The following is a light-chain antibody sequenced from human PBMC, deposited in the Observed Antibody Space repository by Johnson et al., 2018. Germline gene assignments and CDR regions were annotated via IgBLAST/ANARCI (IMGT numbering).Light chain of an antibody. V-gene: IGLV1-51*02. J-gene: IGLJ1*01. CDR1: SSNIGNNY. CDR2: ENN. Sequence: QSVLTQPPSVSAAPGQKVTISCSGSSSNIGNNYVSWYQQLPGTAPKLLIYENNKRPSGIPDRFSVSKSGTSATLGITGLQTGDEADYYCGTGDSSLSAGNVFGTGTKVTVL. CDR3: GTGDSSLSAGNV.